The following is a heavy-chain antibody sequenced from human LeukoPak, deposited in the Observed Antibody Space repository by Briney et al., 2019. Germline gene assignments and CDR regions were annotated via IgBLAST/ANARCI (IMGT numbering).Heavy chain of an antibody. Sequence: PGGSLRLSCAASGFTFSNAWMSWVRQAPGKGLEGVGRTKSKTDGGTTDYAAPVKGRFTISRDDSKNTLYLQMNSLKTEDTAVYYCTTGYCSRTSCYYFDYWGQGTLVTVSS. CDR3: TTGYCSRTSCYYFDY. V-gene: IGHV3-15*01. J-gene: IGHJ4*02. D-gene: IGHD2-2*01. CDR1: GFTFSNAW. CDR2: TKSKTDGGTT.